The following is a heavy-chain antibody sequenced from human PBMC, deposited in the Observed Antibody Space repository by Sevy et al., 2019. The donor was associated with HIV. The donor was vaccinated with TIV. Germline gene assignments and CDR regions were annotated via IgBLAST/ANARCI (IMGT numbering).Heavy chain of an antibody. J-gene: IGHJ4*02. V-gene: IGHV3-30*18. D-gene: IGHD3-3*01. CDR1: GFTFSSYG. Sequence: GGSLRLSCAASGFTFSSYGMHWVRQAPGKGLEWVAVISYDGSNEYYRDSMKGRFTISRDNSKKTLYLQMNSLTAEDAAVYYCTKDTEYYDVWCGIEYWGQGTLVTVSS. CDR2: ISYDGSNE. CDR3: TKDTEYYDVWCGIEY.